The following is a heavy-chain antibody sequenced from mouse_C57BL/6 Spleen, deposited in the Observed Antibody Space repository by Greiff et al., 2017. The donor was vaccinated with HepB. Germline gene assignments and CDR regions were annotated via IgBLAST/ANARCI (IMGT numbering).Heavy chain of an antibody. CDR3: ARQGGGSSDY. CDR2: ISSGGSYT. Sequence: EVNLVESGGDLVKPGGSLKLSCAASGFTFSSYGMSWVRQTPDKRLEWVATISSGGSYTYYPDSVKGRFTISRDNAKNTLYLQMSSLKSEDTAMYYCARQGGGSSDYWGQGTTLTVSS. V-gene: IGHV5-6*01. J-gene: IGHJ2*01. CDR1: GFTFSSYG.